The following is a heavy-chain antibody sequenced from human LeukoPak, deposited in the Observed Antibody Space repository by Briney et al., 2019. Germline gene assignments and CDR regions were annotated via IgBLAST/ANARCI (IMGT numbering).Heavy chain of an antibody. Sequence: PGGSLRLSCAASGFTFSSYSMNWVRQAPGKRLEWVSSISSSSSYIYYADSVKGRFTISRDNAKNSLYLQMNSLRAEDTAVYYCARFSRVGATTDYFDYWGQGTLVTVSS. CDR1: GFTFSSYS. D-gene: IGHD1-26*01. J-gene: IGHJ4*02. CDR3: ARFSRVGATTDYFDY. V-gene: IGHV3-21*01. CDR2: ISSSSSYI.